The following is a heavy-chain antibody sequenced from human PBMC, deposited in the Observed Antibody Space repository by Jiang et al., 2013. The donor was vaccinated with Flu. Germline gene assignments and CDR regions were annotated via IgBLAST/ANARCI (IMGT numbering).Heavy chain of an antibody. CDR2: IYTSGST. J-gene: IGHJ5*02. Sequence: PGLVKPSETLSLTCTVSGGSISSYYWSWIRQPAGKGLEWIGRIYTSGSTNYNPSLKSRVTMSVDTSKNQFSLKLSSVTAADTAVYYCARVPYYRSENWFDPWGQGTLVTVSS. V-gene: IGHV4-4*07. CDR3: ARVPYYRSENWFDP. CDR1: GGSISSYY. D-gene: IGHD3-22*01.